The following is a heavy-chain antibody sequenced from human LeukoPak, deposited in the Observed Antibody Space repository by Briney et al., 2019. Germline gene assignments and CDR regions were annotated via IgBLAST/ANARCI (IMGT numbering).Heavy chain of an antibody. D-gene: IGHD6-19*01. CDR3: AKTQYSSGCFDY. V-gene: IGHV3-23*01. J-gene: IGHJ4*02. CDR1: GFTFSSYA. CDR2: ISGSGGST. Sequence: GGSLRLSCAASGFTFSSYAMSWVRQAPGKGLDWVSAISGSGGSTYYADSVKGRFAISRDNSKNTLYLQMNSLRAEDTAVYYCAKTQYSSGCFDYWGQGTLVTVSS.